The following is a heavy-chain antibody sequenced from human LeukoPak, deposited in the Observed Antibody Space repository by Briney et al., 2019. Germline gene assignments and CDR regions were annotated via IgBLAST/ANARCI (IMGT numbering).Heavy chain of an antibody. CDR1: GFTLSTFSNFA. CDR2: ISGSGGST. D-gene: IGHD4-17*01. CDR3: AKGHSDFGTGFDG. J-gene: IGHJ4*02. V-gene: IGHV3-23*01. Sequence: GGSLRLSCAASGFTLSTFSNFAMSCVRQGPGEGLVCVSVISGSGGSTYYADSVKGRFTISRDNSKKTLDLQMNSPRAEDTAVYFCAKGHSDFGTGFDGWGQGTLVTVSS.